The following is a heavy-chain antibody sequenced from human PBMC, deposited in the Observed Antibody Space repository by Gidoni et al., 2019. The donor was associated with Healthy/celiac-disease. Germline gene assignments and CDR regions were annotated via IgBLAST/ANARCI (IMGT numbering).Heavy chain of an antibody. Sequence: QVQLQESGPGLVKPSATLSLTCTVSGRSIISYYWSWIRQPPGKGLAWIGYIYYSGSTNDNPSLKSRVTISVDTSKNQFSLKLSSVTAADTAVYYCARHGTAAGNFDYWGQGTLVTVSS. J-gene: IGHJ4*02. CDR2: IYYSGST. V-gene: IGHV4-59*08. CDR1: GRSIISYY. D-gene: IGHD6-13*01. CDR3: ARHGTAAGNFDY.